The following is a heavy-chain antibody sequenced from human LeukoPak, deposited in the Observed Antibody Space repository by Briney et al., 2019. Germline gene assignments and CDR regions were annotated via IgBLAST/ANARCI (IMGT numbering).Heavy chain of an antibody. CDR3: ARLEGSYPTYYFDY. V-gene: IGHV3-23*01. CDR1: GFDYSNYV. Sequence: PGGSLRLSCAASGFDYSNYVMTWVRQAPGKGLEWVAGITDSGGITYYSDSVKGRFTISRDDSRNTLYLQMNSLRAEDTAVYYCARLEGSYPTYYFDYWGQGTLVTVSS. D-gene: IGHD3-16*02. CDR2: ITDSGGIT. J-gene: IGHJ4*02.